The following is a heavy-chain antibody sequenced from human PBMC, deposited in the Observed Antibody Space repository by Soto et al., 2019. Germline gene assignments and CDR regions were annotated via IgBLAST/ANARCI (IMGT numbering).Heavy chain of an antibody. CDR3: AAPPRY. CDR2: IYDRGST. Sequence: QVQLQESGPGLVKPSETLSLTCTVSGGSISSYYWSWIRQPPGKGLEWIGYIYDRGSTNYNPSLKSRVTISVDTSKNQFSLRLTSVTAADTAMYYCAAPPRYWGRGTLVTVSS. D-gene: IGHD6-6*01. J-gene: IGHJ4*02. V-gene: IGHV4-59*01. CDR1: GGSISSYY.